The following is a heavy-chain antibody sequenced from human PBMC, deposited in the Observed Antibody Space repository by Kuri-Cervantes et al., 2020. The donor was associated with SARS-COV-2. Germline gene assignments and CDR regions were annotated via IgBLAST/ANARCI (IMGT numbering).Heavy chain of an antibody. D-gene: IGHD6-13*01. J-gene: IGHJ3*02. CDR3: ARSSSSTPRGFDI. CDR2: SSSSGVTI. CDR1: GFTVSSYS. V-gene: IGHV3-48*04. Sequence: GESLKISCAASGFTVSSYSMNWVRQAPGKGLEWVSYSSSSGVTISYADSVKGRFTISRDNTNNSLYLQMNSLRAEDTAVYYCARSSSSTPRGFDIWGQGTMVTVSS.